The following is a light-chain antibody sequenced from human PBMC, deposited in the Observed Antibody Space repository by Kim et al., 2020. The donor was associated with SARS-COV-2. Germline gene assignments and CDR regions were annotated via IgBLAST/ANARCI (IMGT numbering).Light chain of an antibody. Sequence: IQLTQSPSSLSASVGDRVTITCRASQGISSYLAWYQQKSGKAPNLLIYGASTLQSGVPSRFSGSGSGTDFTLTISSLQPEDFATYYCQQLNSYPLTFGGGTKLEI. J-gene: IGKJ4*01. CDR3: QQLNSYPLT. V-gene: IGKV1-9*01. CDR2: GAS. CDR1: QGISSY.